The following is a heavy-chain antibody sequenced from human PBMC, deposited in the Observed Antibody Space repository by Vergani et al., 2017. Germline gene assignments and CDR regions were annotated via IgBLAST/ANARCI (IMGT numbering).Heavy chain of an antibody. CDR2: IYASGNT. CDR1: GDSIDSVSYY. Sequence: QVQLQESGPGLVKPSQTLALTCTVSGDSIDSVSYYWTWIRQPAGKGLEWIGRIYASGNTNYNPSLRSRVIMSVDTSKNQISLKLTSVTAADTAVYYCAXVFSPSAFWYLDLWAVAPWSLSPQ. V-gene: IGHV4-61*02. J-gene: IGHJ2*01. CDR3: AXVFSPSAFWYLDL. D-gene: IGHD2/OR15-2a*01.